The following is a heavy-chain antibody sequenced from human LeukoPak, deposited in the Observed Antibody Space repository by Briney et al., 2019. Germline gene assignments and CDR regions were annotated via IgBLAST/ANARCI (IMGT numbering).Heavy chain of an antibody. CDR1: GGSIRSYY. Sequence: SETLSLTCSVSGGSIRSYYWSWIRQPPGKGLEWIGYIYYSGSTYYNPSLKSRVTISVDTSKNQFSLKLSSVTAADTAVYYCARGLFLEWLFDYWGQGTLVTVSS. CDR3: ARGLFLEWLFDY. CDR2: IYYSGST. J-gene: IGHJ4*02. V-gene: IGHV4-59*08. D-gene: IGHD3-3*01.